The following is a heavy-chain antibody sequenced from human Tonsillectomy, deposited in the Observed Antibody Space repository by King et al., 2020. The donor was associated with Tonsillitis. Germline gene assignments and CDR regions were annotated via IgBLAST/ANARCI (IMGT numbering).Heavy chain of an antibody. CDR2: IHYSGST. V-gene: IGHV4-59*01. CDR1: GGSISSYY. CDR3: ARASSYFDY. Sequence: LQLQESGPGLVKPSETLSLTCTVSGGSISSYYWSWIRQPPGKGLEWIGHIHYSGSTNYKSSLKSRVTISVDTSKNQFSLRLSSVTAADTAVYYCARASSYFDYWGQGPLVTVSS. J-gene: IGHJ4*02.